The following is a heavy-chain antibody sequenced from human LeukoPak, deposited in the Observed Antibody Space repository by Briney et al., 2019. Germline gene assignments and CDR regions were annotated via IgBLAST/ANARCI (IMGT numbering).Heavy chain of an antibody. J-gene: IGHJ4*02. D-gene: IGHD1-26*01. CDR3: ARVRGSREFDY. V-gene: IGHV4-30-2*01. CDR2: IYHSGST. CDR1: GGSISSGGYS. Sequence: SQTLSLTCAVSGGSISSGGYSWSWIRQPPGKGPEWIGYIYHSGSTYYNPSLKSRVTISVDRSKNQFSLKLSSVTAADTAVYYCARVRGSREFDYWGQGTLVTVSS.